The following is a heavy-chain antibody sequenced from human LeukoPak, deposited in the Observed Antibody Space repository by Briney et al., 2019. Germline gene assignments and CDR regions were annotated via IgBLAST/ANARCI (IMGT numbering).Heavy chain of an antibody. V-gene: IGHV4-59*08. CDR2: IYYSGST. CDR1: GGSTSTYY. D-gene: IGHD6-19*01. J-gene: IGHJ4*02. Sequence: SETLSLTCTVSGGSTSTYYWSWIRQPPGKGLEWIGYIYYSGSTNYNPSLKSRVTISLDMSKNQFSLKLSSVTAADTAVYYCARRLAVTGRYYFDYWGQGTLVTVSS. CDR3: ARRLAVTGRYYFDY.